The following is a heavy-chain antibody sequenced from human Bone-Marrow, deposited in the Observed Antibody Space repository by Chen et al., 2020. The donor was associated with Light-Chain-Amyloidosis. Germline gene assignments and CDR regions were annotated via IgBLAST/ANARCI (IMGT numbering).Heavy chain of an antibody. J-gene: IGHJ4*02. Sequence: QGQLVQSGAEVKKPGSSVKVSCKASGGTFSDSGFGWVWVRQAPGQGLEWMGGIIPLFRTTKYAQNFQGRVSITADKFTNTVYMELSSLRSEDTAVYYCAHLRPPRGDYGDAGDYWGQGTQVTVSS. CDR1: GGTFSDSG. D-gene: IGHD4-17*01. CDR2: IIPLFRTT. V-gene: IGHV1-69*06. CDR3: AHLRPPRGDYGDAGDY.